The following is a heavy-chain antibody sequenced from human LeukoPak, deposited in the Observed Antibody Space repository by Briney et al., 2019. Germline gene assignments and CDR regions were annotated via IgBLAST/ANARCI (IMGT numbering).Heavy chain of an antibody. D-gene: IGHD2-21*01. CDR3: ARGGGTQSCGGKTCFRGFVY. Sequence: GASVKVSCKASGYGFSDYYMHWVRQAPGQGLEYMGWINPNSGDNSCAQKFQGRVSMTRDTSITTLYMELTSLRSDDTAVYFCARGGGTQSCGGKTCFRGFVYWGQGTLVTVSS. CDR2: INPNSGDN. CDR1: GYGFSDYY. V-gene: IGHV1-2*02. J-gene: IGHJ4*02.